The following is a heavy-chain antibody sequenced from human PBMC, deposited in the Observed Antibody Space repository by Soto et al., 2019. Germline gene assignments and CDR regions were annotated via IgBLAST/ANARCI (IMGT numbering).Heavy chain of an antibody. V-gene: IGHV2-5*02. CDR1: GFSLSTSGVG. CDR2: IYWDDDK. CDR3: AHRSFLLWFGELFLGKAVDAFDI. J-gene: IGHJ3*02. D-gene: IGHD3-10*01. Sequence: QITLKESGPTLVKPTQTLTLTCTFSGFSLSTSGVGVGWIRQPPGKALEWLALIYWDDDKRYSPSLKSRLTITKDTSKNQVVLTMTNMDPVDTATYYCAHRSFLLWFGELFLGKAVDAFDIWGQGTMVTVSS.